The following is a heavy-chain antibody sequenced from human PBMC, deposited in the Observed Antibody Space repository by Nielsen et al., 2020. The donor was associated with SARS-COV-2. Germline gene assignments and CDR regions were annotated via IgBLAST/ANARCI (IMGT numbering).Heavy chain of an antibody. CDR2: ISWNSGSI. V-gene: IGHV3-9*01. Sequence: SLKISCAASGFTFDDYAMHWVRQAPGKGLEWVSGISWNSGSIGYADSVKGRFTISRDNAKNSLYLQMNSLRAEDTALYYCAKIPGHGMDVWGQGTMVTVSS. CDR1: GFTFDDYA. J-gene: IGHJ6*02. CDR3: AKIPGHGMDV.